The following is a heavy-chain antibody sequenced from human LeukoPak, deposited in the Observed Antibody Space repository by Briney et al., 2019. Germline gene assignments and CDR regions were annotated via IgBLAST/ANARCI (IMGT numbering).Heavy chain of an antibody. J-gene: IGHJ4*02. V-gene: IGHV3-53*01. CDR2: IYSGGKT. CDR1: GFTVNNNY. CDR3: ARVTGPTSTVVRGVIIPTFDS. Sequence: GGSLRLSCAVSGFTVNNNYMSWVRQAPGKGLEWVTIIYSGGKTYYADSVKGRFTISRDNSKNTLYLQMNSLRAEDTAVYYCARVTGPTSTVVRGVIIPTFDSWGQGTLVTVSS. D-gene: IGHD3-10*01.